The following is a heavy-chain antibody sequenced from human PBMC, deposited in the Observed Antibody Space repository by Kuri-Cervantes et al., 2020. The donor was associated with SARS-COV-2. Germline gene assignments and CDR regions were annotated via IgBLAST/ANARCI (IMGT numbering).Heavy chain of an antibody. D-gene: IGHD1-7*01. CDR2: ISYDGSNK. CDR3: ARGVAELRYYGMDV. V-gene: IGHV3-30*03. J-gene: IGHJ6*02. Sequence: GESLKISCAAFGFTFSSYGMHWVRQAPGKGLEWVAVISYDGSNKYYADSVKGRFTISRDNSKNTLYLQMNSLRAEDTAVYYCARGVAELRYYGMDVWGPGTTVTVSS. CDR1: GFTFSSYG.